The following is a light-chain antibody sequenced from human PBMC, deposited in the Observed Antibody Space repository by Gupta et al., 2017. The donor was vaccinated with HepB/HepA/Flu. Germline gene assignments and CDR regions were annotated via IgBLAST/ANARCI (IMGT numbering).Light chain of an antibody. V-gene: IGKV1-9*01. CDR2: AAS. CDR1: QGISNY. CDR3: QQHNSYPFT. J-gene: IGKJ3*01. Sequence: DIQLTQSPSSLSASVGDRVTINCRASQGISNYLAWYQQKPGKAPKLLIYAASTLKSGVPSRFSGSGSGTEFTLTISSLQPEDFATYYCQQHNSYPFTFGRGTKVDIK.